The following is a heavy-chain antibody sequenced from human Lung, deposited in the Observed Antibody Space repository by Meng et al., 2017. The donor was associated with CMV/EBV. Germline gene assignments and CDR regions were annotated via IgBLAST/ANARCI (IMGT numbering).Heavy chain of an antibody. CDR3: ARDLGDGSNYYYFDF. V-gene: IGHV3-7*01. CDR1: GFTFSIYW. Sequence: SXKIPXPAPGFTFSIYWMSWVRQAPGTGLEWVANIKQDGSEKYYVDSVAGRFTISRDNAKNTLYLQIDSLRAHDAAIYCCARDLGDGSNYYYFDFWGHGTXVTVSS. D-gene: IGHD5-24*01. J-gene: IGHJ4*01. CDR2: IKQDGSEK.